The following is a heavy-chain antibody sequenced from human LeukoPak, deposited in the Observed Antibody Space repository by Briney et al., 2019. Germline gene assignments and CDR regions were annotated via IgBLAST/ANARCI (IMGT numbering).Heavy chain of an antibody. Sequence: ASVEVSCKASGYTFTGYYIHWVRQAPGQGLEWMGWINPNNGGTNYARGFQGRVTMTRDTSISTAYMELTGLTSDDTAVYYCARAQGGSYGYWGQGTLVTVSS. D-gene: IGHD1-26*01. CDR2: INPNNGGT. V-gene: IGHV1-2*02. CDR1: GYTFTGYY. CDR3: ARAQGGSYGY. J-gene: IGHJ4*02.